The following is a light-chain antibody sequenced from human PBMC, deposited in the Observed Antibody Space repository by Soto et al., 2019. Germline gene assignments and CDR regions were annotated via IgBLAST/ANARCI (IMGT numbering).Light chain of an antibody. CDR1: SGSVSVSHY. Sequence: QAVVTQETSFSVSTGETVTLTCAVSSGSVSVSHYSSWYQQTPGRPPRTLIYNTHTRSSGVPDRFSGSILGNRAALTITGAQADDESDYYCRLYLGSDIWVFGGGTKLTVL. CDR2: NTH. CDR3: RLYLGSDIWV. J-gene: IGLJ3*02. V-gene: IGLV8-61*01.